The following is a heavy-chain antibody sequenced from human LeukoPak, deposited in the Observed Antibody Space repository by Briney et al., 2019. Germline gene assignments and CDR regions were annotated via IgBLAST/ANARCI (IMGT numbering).Heavy chain of an antibody. CDR1: GFVFRSYT. J-gene: IGHJ3*01. D-gene: IGHD1-26*01. Sequence: GGSLRLSCAASGFVFRSYTMNWVRQAPGKGLEWVSSISISRTYVYYANSVKGRFTISRDNAKNSLYLQMNSLRAEDTAMYYCARDREGAFDVWGQGTMVIVSS. V-gene: IGHV3-21*01. CDR2: ISISRTYV. CDR3: ARDREGAFDV.